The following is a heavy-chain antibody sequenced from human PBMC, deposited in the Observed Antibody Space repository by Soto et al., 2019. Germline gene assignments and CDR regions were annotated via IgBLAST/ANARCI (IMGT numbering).Heavy chain of an antibody. CDR1: GYTFTGYY. V-gene: IGHV1-2*04. D-gene: IGHD2-8*01. CDR2: INPNSGGT. Sequence: ASVKVSCKASGYTFTGYYMHWVRQAPGQGLEWMGWINPNSGGTNYAQKFQGWVTMTRDTSISTAYMELSRLRSDDTAVYYCARGVSPYYYYYYGMDVWGQGTTVTVS. J-gene: IGHJ6*02. CDR3: ARGVSPYYYYYYGMDV.